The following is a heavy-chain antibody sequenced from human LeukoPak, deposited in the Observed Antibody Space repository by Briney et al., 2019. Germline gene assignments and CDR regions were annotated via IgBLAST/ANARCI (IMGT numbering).Heavy chain of an antibody. CDR3: AREESGGYFDY. J-gene: IGHJ4*02. D-gene: IGHD2-8*02. CDR2: SNPSGVGT. Sequence: ASVKVSCKASGYTFTSYYMLWVRQAPGQGLEWMGVSNPSGVGTNYAQKFQGRVTMTRDTSTTTVYMELSSLRSEDTAVYYCAREESGGYFDYWGQGTLVTVSS. CDR1: GYTFTSYY. V-gene: IGHV1-46*01.